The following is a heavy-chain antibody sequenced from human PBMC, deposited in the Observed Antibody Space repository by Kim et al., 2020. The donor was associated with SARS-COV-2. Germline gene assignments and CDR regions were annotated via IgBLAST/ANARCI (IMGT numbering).Heavy chain of an antibody. J-gene: IGHJ4*02. CDR3: ARDPYCSRTSCYRGFDY. V-gene: IGHV3-48*03. D-gene: IGHD2-2*01. Sequence: SVKGRFTISRDNAKNSLYLQMSSLRAEDTALYYCARDPYCSRTSCYRGFDYWGQGALVTVSS.